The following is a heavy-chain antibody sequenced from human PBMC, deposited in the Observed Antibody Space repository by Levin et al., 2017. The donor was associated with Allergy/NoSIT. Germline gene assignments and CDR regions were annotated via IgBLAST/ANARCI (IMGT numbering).Heavy chain of an antibody. Sequence: PSETLSLTCTVSGGSISSSTHYWGWIRQSPGKGLEWVGSIHYSESIYFNPTLRSRLTMSVDTSKNQFSLKLSSVTAADTAVYYCARHRGNIAGRRRFWFDPWGQGSLVTVSS. J-gene: IGHJ5*02. CDR1: GGSISSSTHY. V-gene: IGHV4-39*01. D-gene: IGHD6-6*01. CDR2: IHYSESI. CDR3: ARHRGNIAGRRRFWFDP.